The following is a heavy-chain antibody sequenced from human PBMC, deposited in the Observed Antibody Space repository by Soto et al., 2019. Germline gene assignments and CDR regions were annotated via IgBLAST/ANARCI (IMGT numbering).Heavy chain of an antibody. CDR2: INPNSGGA. Sequence: QVHLVQSGAAVKKPGASVTVSCRASGYTFTGYYIHWVRQVPGQGLEGLGGINPNSGGANIAQKFQGWVIMTRDTSTTTTFMELGTPRSNDTAVYYCARDCCDGSASYGFEFWGQGTMVNV. CDR1: GYTFTGYY. J-gene: IGHJ3*01. CDR3: ARDCCDGSASYGFEF. V-gene: IGHV1-2*04. D-gene: IGHD6-19*01.